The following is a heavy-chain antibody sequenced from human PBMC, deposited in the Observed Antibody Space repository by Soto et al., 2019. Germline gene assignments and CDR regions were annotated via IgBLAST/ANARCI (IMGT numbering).Heavy chain of an antibody. CDR1: GYTFTSYA. CDR2: INAGNGNT. CDR3: ARLGIAAAGKLTAPDYHYYGMDV. J-gene: IGHJ6*02. Sequence: GASVKVSCKASGYTFTSYAMHWVRQAPGQRLEWMGWINAGNGNTKYSQKFQGRVTITRDTSASTAYMELSSLRSEDTAVYYCARLGIAAAGKLTAPDYHYYGMDVWGQGTPVTVSS. D-gene: IGHD6-13*01. V-gene: IGHV1-3*01.